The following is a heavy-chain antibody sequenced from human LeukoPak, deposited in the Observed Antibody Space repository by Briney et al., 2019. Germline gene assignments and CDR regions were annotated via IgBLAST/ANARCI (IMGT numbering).Heavy chain of an antibody. Sequence: SETLSLTCAVYGGSFSGYYWSWIRQPPGKGLEWIGEINHSGSTSYNPSLKSRVTISVDTSKNQFSLKLSSVTAADTAVYYCARGSGDFWGGHTSGYFDYWGQGTLVTVSS. V-gene: IGHV4-34*01. J-gene: IGHJ4*02. CDR2: INHSGST. CDR1: GGSFSGYY. CDR3: ARGSGDFWGGHTSGYFDY. D-gene: IGHD3-3*01.